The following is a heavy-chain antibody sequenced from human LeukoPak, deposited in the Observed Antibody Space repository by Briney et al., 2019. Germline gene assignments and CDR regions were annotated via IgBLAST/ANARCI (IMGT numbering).Heavy chain of an antibody. CDR2: INHSGST. CDR3: ASIVVVVAALDY. Sequence: SETLSLTCAVYGGSFSGYYWSWIRQPPGKGLEWIGEINHSGSTNYNPSLKSRVTISVDTSKNQFSLKLSSVTAADTAVYYCASIVVVVAALDYWGQGTLVTVSS. CDR1: GGSFSGYY. J-gene: IGHJ4*02. V-gene: IGHV4-34*01. D-gene: IGHD2-15*01.